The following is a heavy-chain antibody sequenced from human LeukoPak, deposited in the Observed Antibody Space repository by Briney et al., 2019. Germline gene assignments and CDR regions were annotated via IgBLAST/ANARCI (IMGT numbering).Heavy chain of an antibody. CDR2: ISGSGAST. V-gene: IGHV3-23*01. CDR3: AKGIVPAPNAAFDI. CDR1: GFTFSTYA. J-gene: IGHJ3*02. D-gene: IGHD2-2*01. Sequence: GGSLRLSCAASGFTFSTYAMSWARQAPGKGLEWVSVISGSGASTYYADSVKGRFTISRDNSKNTLYLQMNSLRAEDTAVYYCAKGIVPAPNAAFDIWGQGTVVTVSS.